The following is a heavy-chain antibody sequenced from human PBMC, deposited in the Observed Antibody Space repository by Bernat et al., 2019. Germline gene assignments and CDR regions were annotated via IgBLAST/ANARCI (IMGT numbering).Heavy chain of an antibody. J-gene: IGHJ4*02. Sequence: EVQLLESGGGLVQPGWSLRLSCAASGFTFSNYAMSWVRQAPGKGLQWVSGITGTGGSTYYADSVKGRFTISRDNSKDTLFLQMSSLRAEDTAVYYCAADTYYDFWSGYQQDYWGQGTLVTVSS. CDR1: GFTFSNYA. CDR3: AADTYYDFWSGYQQDY. CDR2: ITGTGGST. D-gene: IGHD3-3*01. V-gene: IGHV3-23*01.